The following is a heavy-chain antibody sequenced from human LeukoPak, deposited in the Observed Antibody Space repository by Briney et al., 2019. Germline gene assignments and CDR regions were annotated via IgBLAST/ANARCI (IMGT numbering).Heavy chain of an antibody. CDR2: INMDGSIT. D-gene: IGHD5-24*01. Sequence: GGSLRLSCAASGFTFSNYWMHWVRQAPGKGLVWVSRINMDGSITSYADSVKGRFIISRDNAKSTLYLQMDSLRAESTAVYYCAREYGYNTAHFDYWGQGTLVTVSS. J-gene: IGHJ4*02. V-gene: IGHV3-74*01. CDR3: AREYGYNTAHFDY. CDR1: GFTFSNYW.